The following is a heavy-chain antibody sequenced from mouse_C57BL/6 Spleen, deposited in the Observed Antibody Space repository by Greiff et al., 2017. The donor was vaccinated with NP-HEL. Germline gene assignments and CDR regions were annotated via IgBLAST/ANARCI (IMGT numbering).Heavy chain of an antibody. CDR1: GYTFTSYW. J-gene: IGHJ2*01. CDR2: IHPSDSDT. D-gene: IGHD2-4*01. CDR3: ATLYDDDGGGDY. V-gene: IGHV1-74*01. Sequence: QVQLQQPGAELVKPGASVKVSCKASGYTFTSYWMHWVKQRPGQGLEWIGRIHPSDSDTNYNQKFKGKATLTVDKSSSTAYMQRSSLTSEDAAVYYCATLYDDDGGGDYWGQGTTLTVSS.